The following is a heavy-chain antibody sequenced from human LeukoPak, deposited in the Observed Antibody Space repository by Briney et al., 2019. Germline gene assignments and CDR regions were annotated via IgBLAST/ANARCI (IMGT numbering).Heavy chain of an antibody. CDR3: ASSNMITFPPFDL. Sequence: SETLSLTCTVSGGSISSYYWSWIRQPPEKGLEWIGYIYYSGSTNYNPSLKSRVTISVDTSKNQFSLKLSSVTAADTAVYYCASSNMITFPPFDLWGRGTLVTVSS. CDR1: GGSISSYY. V-gene: IGHV4-59*01. J-gene: IGHJ2*01. CDR2: IYYSGST. D-gene: IGHD3-16*01.